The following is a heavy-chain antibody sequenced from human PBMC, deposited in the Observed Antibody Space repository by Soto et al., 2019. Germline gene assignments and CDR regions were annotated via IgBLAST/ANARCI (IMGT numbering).Heavy chain of an antibody. CDR2: IDPSDSYT. CDR3: ASTYSGSYYNGYGMDV. CDR1: GYSFTSYW. Sequence: GESLKISCKGSGYSFTSYWISWVRQMPGKGLEWMGRIDPSDSYTNYSPSFQGHVTISADKSISTAYLQWSSLKASDTAMYYCASTYSGSYYNGYGMDVWGQGTTVTVSS. J-gene: IGHJ6*02. D-gene: IGHD3-10*01. V-gene: IGHV5-10-1*01.